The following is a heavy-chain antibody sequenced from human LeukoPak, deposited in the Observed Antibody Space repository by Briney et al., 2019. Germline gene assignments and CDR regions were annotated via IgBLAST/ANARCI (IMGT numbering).Heavy chain of an antibody. D-gene: IGHD1-26*01. CDR2: IDWDDDK. Sequence: SDPALVKPTQTLTLTCTFSGFSLSTSGMCVSWIRQPPGKALEWLARIDWDDDKYYSTSLKTRLTISKDTSKNQVVLTMTNMDPVDTATYYCARSMGATYYFDYWGQGTLVTVSS. CDR1: GFSLSTSGMC. V-gene: IGHV2-70*11. J-gene: IGHJ4*02. CDR3: ARSMGATYYFDY.